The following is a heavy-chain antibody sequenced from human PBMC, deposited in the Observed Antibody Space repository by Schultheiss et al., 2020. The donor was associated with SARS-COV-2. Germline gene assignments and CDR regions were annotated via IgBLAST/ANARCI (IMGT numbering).Heavy chain of an antibody. V-gene: IGHV4-59*08. D-gene: IGHD6-13*01. Sequence: ESLKISCTVSGGSISRYYWNWIRQPPGKGLEWIGYIYYSGSTNYNPSLKSRVTISVDTSKNQFSLKLSSVTAADTAVYYCARRGSSWDYYFDYWGQGTLVTVSS. CDR2: IYYSGST. CDR3: ARRGSSWDYYFDY. CDR1: GGSISRYY. J-gene: IGHJ4*02.